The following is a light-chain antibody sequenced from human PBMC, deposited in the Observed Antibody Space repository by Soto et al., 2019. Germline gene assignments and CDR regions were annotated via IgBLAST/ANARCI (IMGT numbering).Light chain of an antibody. CDR1: QSLVHSDGNTY. Sequence: DVVMTQSPLSLPVTLGQPASISCRSSQSLVHSDGNTYLNWFQQRPGQSPRRLIYKVSNRDSGVPDRFSGSGSGTDFTRKISRVEADDVGVYFCMQGSHWPPYTFGQGTKLEIK. CDR2: KVS. J-gene: IGKJ2*01. V-gene: IGKV2-30*02. CDR3: MQGSHWPPYT.